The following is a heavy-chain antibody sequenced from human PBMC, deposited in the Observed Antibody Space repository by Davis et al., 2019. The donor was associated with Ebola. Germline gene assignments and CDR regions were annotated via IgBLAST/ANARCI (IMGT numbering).Heavy chain of an antibody. CDR1: GGTFSSYA. V-gene: IGHV1-69*04. CDR2: IIPILGIA. CDR3: ASWTLSFSSSWYEYYYGMDV. J-gene: IGHJ6*02. D-gene: IGHD6-13*01. Sequence: AASVKVSCKASGGTFSSYAISWVRQAPGQGLEWMGRIIPILGIANYAQKFQGRVTMTRNTSISTAYMELSSLRSEDTAVYYCASWTLSFSSSWYEYYYGMDVWGQGTTVTVSS.